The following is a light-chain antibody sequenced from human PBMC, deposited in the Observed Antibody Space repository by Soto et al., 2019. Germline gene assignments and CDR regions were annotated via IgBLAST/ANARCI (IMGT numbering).Light chain of an antibody. J-gene: IGKJ2*01. Sequence: LQMTQSPSTLSASVGDRVTITCRASQSISNRLAWYQQTPGKPTNLLIFKASTSQSGVPSSFSGSGSVTEFTLTISSLQPDEFATYYCQRYNNYFGLGTKVDIK. CDR3: QRYNNY. V-gene: IGKV1-5*03. CDR2: KAS. CDR1: QSISNR.